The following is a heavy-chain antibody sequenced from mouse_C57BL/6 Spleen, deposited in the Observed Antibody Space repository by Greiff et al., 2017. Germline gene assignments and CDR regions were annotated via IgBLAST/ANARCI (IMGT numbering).Heavy chain of an antibody. CDR2: IWWDDDK. D-gene: IGHD2-10*01. Sequence: VTLKESGPGILQPSQTLSLTCSFSGFSLSTFGMGVGWIRPPSGKGLEWLAHIWWDDDKYYNPALKSQLTISKDTSKNQVFLKIAKRDTADTATYYCARIAYYDGDGTYWGQGTLVTVSA. CDR3: ARIAYYDGDGTY. V-gene: IGHV8-8*01. CDR1: GFSLSTFGMG. J-gene: IGHJ3*01.